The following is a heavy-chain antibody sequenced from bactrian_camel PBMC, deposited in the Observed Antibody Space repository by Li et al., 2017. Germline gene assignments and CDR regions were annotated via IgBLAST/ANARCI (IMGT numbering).Heavy chain of an antibody. J-gene: IGHJ6*01. D-gene: IGHD6*01. V-gene: IGHV3S10*01. CDR1: VSSANDYC. Sequence: DVQLVESGGGSVQAGGSLRLSCAVSVSSANDYCLGWFRQASGKEREWVGSLDSDGRINYADSVKGRFTISKDNRKNILYLQMNNLKPEDTAMYNCAADVWPDGSWPRCNFGYWGQGTQVTVS. CDR2: LDSDGRI. CDR3: AADVWPDGSWPRCNFGY.